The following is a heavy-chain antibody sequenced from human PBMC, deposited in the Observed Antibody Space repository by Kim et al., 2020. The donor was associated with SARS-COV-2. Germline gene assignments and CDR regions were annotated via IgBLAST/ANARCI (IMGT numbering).Heavy chain of an antibody. Sequence: SETLTLTCAVYGGSFSGHYWTWIRQPPGMGLEWIGEIDHSGNTNYNPSFGSRVTLSVDTSTNQFFLRLNSVTAADTGVYYCARRPAGVDWWGQGTPVTVSS. CDR3: ARRPAGVDW. CDR2: IDHSGNT. CDR1: GGSFSGHY. V-gene: IGHV4-34*01. J-gene: IGHJ4*02.